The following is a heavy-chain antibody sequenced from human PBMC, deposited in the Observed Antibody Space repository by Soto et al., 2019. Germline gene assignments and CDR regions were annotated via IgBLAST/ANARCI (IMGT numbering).Heavy chain of an antibody. CDR2: ISDSGSHT. V-gene: IGHV3-23*01. CDR3: TKDTYRRSWYF. J-gene: IGHJ4*02. D-gene: IGHD6-13*01. CDR1: GFTFSRYA. Sequence: PGGSLRLSCAGSGFTFSRYAMSWVRQAPGKGLEWVYSISDSGSHTYYAVSVKGRLTISRDNSKNALYLQMNSLRVEDTALYYCTKDTYRRSWYFWHQETLVTVSS.